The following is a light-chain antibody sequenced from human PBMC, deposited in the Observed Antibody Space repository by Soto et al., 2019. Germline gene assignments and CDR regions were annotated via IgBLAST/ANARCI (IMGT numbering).Light chain of an antibody. V-gene: IGKV3-11*01. Sequence: EIVLTQSPATLSLSPGERATLSCRASQSVSSYLAWYQQKPGQAPRLLIYDASNRATGIPARFSGSGSGTDFTLTISSLEPGDFAVYYCQQRYNWPRTFGQGTKVDIK. CDR2: DAS. J-gene: IGKJ1*01. CDR1: QSVSSY. CDR3: QQRYNWPRT.